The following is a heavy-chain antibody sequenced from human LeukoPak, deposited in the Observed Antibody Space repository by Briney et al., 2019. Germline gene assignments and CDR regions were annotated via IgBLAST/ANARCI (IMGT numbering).Heavy chain of an antibody. V-gene: IGHV3-21*01. CDR3: ARAYCCGDCYAPWFDP. J-gene: IGHJ5*02. Sequence: GGSLRLSCAASGFTFSSYSMNWVRQAPGKGLEWVSSISSSSSYIYYADSVKGRFTISRDNAKNSLYLQMNSLRAEDTAVYYCARAYCCGDCYAPWFDPWGQATLVTVSS. CDR1: GFTFSSYS. D-gene: IGHD2-21*02. CDR2: ISSSSSYI.